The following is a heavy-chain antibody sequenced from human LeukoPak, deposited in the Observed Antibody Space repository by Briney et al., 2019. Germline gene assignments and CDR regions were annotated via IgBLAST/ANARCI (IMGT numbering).Heavy chain of an antibody. D-gene: IGHD3-10*01. CDR1: GFIFSSYG. CDR2: IRYDGSNK. V-gene: IGHV3-30*02. J-gene: IGHJ6*03. CDR3: AKDSRGDNYYYYYMDV. Sequence: GGSLRLSCAASGFIFSSYGMHWVRQAPGKGLEWVAFIRYDGSNKYYADSVKGRFTISRDNSKNTLYLQMNSLRAEDTAVYYCAKDSRGDNYYYYYMDVWGKGTTVTISS.